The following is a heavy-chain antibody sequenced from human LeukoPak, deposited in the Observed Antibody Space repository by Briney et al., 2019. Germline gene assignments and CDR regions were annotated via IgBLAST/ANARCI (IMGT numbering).Heavy chain of an antibody. D-gene: IGHD6-19*01. V-gene: IGHV3-21*01. CDR3: ARDTGGGYSSGWYPLDY. CDR1: GFTFSSYS. J-gene: IGHJ4*02. CDR2: ISSSSSYI. Sequence: GGSLRLPCAASGFTFSSYSMNWVRQAPGKGLEWVSSISSSSSYIYYADSVKGRFTISRDNAKNSLYLQMNSLRAEDTAVYYCARDTGGGYSSGWYPLDYWGQGTLVTVSS.